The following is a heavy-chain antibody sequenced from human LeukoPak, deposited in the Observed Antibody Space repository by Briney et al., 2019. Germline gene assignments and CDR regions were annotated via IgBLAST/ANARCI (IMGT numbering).Heavy chain of an antibody. Sequence: GGSLRLSCAASGFTVSSNYMSWVRQAPGKGLEWVSVIYSGGSTYYAGSVKGRFTISRDNSKNTLYLQMNSLRAEDTAVYYCARDNKGSYSSDYWGQGTLVTVSS. CDR3: ARDNKGSYSSDY. J-gene: IGHJ4*02. V-gene: IGHV3-66*02. CDR2: IYSGGST. CDR1: GFTVSSNY. D-gene: IGHD1-26*01.